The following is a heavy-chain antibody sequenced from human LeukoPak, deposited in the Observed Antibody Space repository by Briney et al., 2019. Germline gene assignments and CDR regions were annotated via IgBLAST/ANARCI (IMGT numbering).Heavy chain of an antibody. D-gene: IGHD4-17*01. CDR2: FSGNTGST. CDR1: GFTLSSYA. Sequence: GGSLRLSCVVSGFTLSSYAMSWVRQAPGKGLEWVSGFSGNTGSTYYADSVKGRFTISRDNSKKTLYLQMNNLRAEDTAVYYCAKAGVTTGVFGYWGQGTLVTVSS. CDR3: AKAGVTTGVFGY. V-gene: IGHV3-23*01. J-gene: IGHJ4*02.